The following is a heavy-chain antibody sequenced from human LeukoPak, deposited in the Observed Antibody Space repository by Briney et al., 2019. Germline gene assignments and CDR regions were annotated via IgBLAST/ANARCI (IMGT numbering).Heavy chain of an antibody. D-gene: IGHD2-2*01. J-gene: IGHJ5*02. V-gene: IGHV4-34*01. CDR2: INHSGST. Sequence: SETLSLTCGVHGGSFSGYYWSWIRQTPGRGREWIGEINHSGSTNYTPSLKSRVSISVDTSKKHFSLKLNSVTAADTAVYYCARGILVEPDANPTVRTPKKGPNWFDPWGQGTLVTVSS. CDR3: ARGILVEPDANPTVRTPKKGPNWFDP. CDR1: GGSFSGYY.